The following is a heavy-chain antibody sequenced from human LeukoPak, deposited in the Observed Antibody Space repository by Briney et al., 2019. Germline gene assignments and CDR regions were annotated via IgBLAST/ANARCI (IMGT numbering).Heavy chain of an antibody. J-gene: IGHJ6*03. CDR3: ARDSSGYCSSTSCYIFGSYYYYYMDV. CDR2: IYTSGGT. CDR1: GGSISSYY. Sequence: SETLSLTCTVSGGSISSYYWSWIRQPAGKGLEWIGRIYTSGGTNYNPSLKSRVTMSVDTSKNQFSLKLSSVTAADTAVYYCARDSSGYCSSTSCYIFGSYYYYYMDVWGKGTTVTVSS. D-gene: IGHD2-2*02. V-gene: IGHV4-4*07.